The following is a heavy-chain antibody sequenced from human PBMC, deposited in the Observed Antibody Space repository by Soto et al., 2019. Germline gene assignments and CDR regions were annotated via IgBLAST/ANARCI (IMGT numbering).Heavy chain of an antibody. V-gene: IGHV1-18*04. Sequence: QLHLVQSGAEVKKPGASVKVSCTASGYTFTSFGVSWVRQVPGQGLEWMGWISGYNGDTDYAQKFQGRVTMTTDRYTSTAYMEVRSLRSDDTAVYYSARDKPQQIVGYNYYYGMDVWGQGTTVTVSS. D-gene: IGHD6-6*01. CDR1: GYTFTSFG. J-gene: IGHJ6*02. CDR2: ISGYNGDT. CDR3: ARDKPQQIVGYNYYYGMDV.